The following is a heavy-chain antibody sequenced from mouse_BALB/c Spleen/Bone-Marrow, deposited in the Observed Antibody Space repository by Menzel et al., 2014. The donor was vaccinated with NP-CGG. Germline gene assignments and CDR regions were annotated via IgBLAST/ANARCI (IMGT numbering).Heavy chain of an antibody. Sequence: ESGAELARPGVSVKLSCKASGYTFISYWMQWIKQRLRQGLEWIGAIYPGDGDTRFTQKFKGKATLTADKSSSTAYMQRSRLATEDSAVYYCERALRYYGSSYGAMEYWGQGTSVTVSS. D-gene: IGHD1-1*01. J-gene: IGHJ4*01. CDR3: ERALRYYGSSYGAMEY. CDR1: GYTFISYW. CDR2: IYPGDGDT. V-gene: IGHV1-87*01.